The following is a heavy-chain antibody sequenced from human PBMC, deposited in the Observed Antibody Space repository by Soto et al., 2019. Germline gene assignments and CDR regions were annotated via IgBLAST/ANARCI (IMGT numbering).Heavy chain of an antibody. CDR1: GDSISGRY. V-gene: IGHV4-59*11. CDR2: IYYSGST. J-gene: IGHJ4*02. CDR3: ARIHSGSLYYGGLDY. Sequence: KTSETLSLTCTVSGDSISGRYWSWIRQPPGKGLEWVGYIYYSGSTDYNSSLKSRVIISVDMSKNQFSLRLRSVTAADTAVYYCARIHSGSLYYGGLDYWGQGTLVTVSS. D-gene: IGHD3-10*01.